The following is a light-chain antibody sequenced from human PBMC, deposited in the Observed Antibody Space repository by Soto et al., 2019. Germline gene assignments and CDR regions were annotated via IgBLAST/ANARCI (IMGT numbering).Light chain of an antibody. CDR3: LPRNNWPPLT. Sequence: EIVLTQSPDTLSLSPGERATLSCRASQSVGYFLSWYQQKTGQAPRLLIYDASNRATGIPARFSGSGSGTDFTLTISSLEPEDSAIYYCLPRNNWPPLTFGGGTTVETK. CDR1: QSVGYF. CDR2: DAS. J-gene: IGKJ4*01. V-gene: IGKV3-11*01.